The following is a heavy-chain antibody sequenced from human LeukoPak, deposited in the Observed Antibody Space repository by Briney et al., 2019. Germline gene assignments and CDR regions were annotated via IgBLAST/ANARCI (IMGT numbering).Heavy chain of an antibody. CDR1: GGSISSYY. V-gene: IGHV4-59*08. J-gene: IGHJ5*02. D-gene: IGHD3-9*01. CDR2: IYYSGST. CDR3: ARQCPDFLTTRNWFDP. Sequence: SETLSLTCTVAGGSISSYYWSWIRQPPGKGLEWIGYIYYSGSTNYNPSLKSRATISVDTSKNQFSLKLSSVTAADTAVYYCARQCPDFLTTRNWFDPWGQGTLVTVSS.